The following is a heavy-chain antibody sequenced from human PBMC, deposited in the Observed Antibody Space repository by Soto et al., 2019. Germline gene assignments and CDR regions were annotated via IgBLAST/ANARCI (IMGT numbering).Heavy chain of an antibody. J-gene: IGHJ4*02. CDR1: GVTFSSYA. CDR3: ARASFVGYSSGWYPSY. V-gene: IGHV1-69*13. CDR2: IIPIFGTA. Sequence: GXSVKVSCNASGVTFSSYAISWVRQAPGQGLEWMGGIIPIFGTANYAQKFQGRVTITADESTSTAYMELSSLRSEDTAVYYCARASFVGYSSGWYPSYWGQGTLVTVSS. D-gene: IGHD6-19*01.